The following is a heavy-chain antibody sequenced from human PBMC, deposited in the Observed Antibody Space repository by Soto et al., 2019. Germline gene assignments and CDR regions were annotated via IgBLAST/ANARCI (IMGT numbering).Heavy chain of an antibody. CDR3: ARGEWELPFDY. CDR2: ISSSSSYI. CDR1: GVTFSSYS. J-gene: IGHJ4*02. V-gene: IGHV3-21*01. D-gene: IGHD1-26*01. Sequence: GGSLRLSCAASGVTFSSYSMNWVRQAPGKGLEWVSSISSSSSYIYYADSVKGRFTISRDNAKNSLYLQMNSLRAEDTAVYYCARGEWELPFDYWGQGTLVTVSS.